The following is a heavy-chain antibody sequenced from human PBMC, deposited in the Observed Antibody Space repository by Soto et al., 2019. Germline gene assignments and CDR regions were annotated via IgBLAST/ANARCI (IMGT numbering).Heavy chain of an antibody. V-gene: IGHV4-30-4*01. Sequence: QVQLQESGPGLVKASQTLSLNCAVSGDPIGSGDFYWTLIRQTPGRGLECSGNIYHSGTTSYTPSLGSRISISIDTSKNVFSLSLASVTVADTAVYFWARELLAFDNSTFHFWGRGILVSVAS. CDR3: ARELLAFDNSTFHF. CDR2: IYHSGTT. D-gene: IGHD3-9*01. CDR1: GDPIGSGDFY. J-gene: IGHJ5*01.